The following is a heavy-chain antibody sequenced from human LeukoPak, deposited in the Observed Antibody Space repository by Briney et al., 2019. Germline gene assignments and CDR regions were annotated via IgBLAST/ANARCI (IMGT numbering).Heavy chain of an antibody. D-gene: IGHD6-13*01. J-gene: IGHJ4*02. CDR3: AKDSTPYSSSWYWEY. CDR2: ISSSGGTT. CDR1: GFTFSSYA. Sequence: PGGSLRLSCAASGFTFSSYAMSWVRQAPGEGLEWVSTISSSGGTTYYADSVKGRFTISRDNSKNTLSLQMNSPRVDDTAIYYCAKDSTPYSSSWYWEYWGQGTLVTVSS. V-gene: IGHV3-23*01.